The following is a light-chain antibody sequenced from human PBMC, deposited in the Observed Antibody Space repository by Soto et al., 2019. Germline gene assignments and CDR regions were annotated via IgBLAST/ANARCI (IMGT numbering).Light chain of an antibody. Sequence: QSALTQPASVSGSPGQSITISCTGTSSDVGSDNLVSWYQQHPGKAPKFIIYEVSQRPAGVSYRFSGSKSGNTAYLTISGLQAEDEADYYRCSYAGSITYVFGTGTKLTVI. CDR2: EVS. CDR1: SSDVGSDNL. CDR3: CSYAGSITYV. V-gene: IGLV2-23*02. J-gene: IGLJ1*01.